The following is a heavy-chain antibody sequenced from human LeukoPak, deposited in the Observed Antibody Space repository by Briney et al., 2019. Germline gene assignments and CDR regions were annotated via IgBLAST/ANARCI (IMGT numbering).Heavy chain of an antibody. J-gene: IGHJ6*02. CDR1: GGSISRSGYY. V-gene: IGHV4-31*03. Sequence: PSETLSLTCTVSGGSISRSGYYWSWIRQHPGKGLEWIGYIYYSGSTYYNPSLKSRVTISVDTSKNQFSLKLSSVTAADTAVYYCARDLRSSSSSGINHYGMDVWGQGTTVTVSS. CDR2: IYYSGST. CDR3: ARDLRSSSSSGINHYGMDV. D-gene: IGHD6-6*01.